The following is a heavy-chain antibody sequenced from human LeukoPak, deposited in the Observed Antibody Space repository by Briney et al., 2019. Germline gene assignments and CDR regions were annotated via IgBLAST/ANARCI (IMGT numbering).Heavy chain of an antibody. CDR3: AKAPGEHSLYYFDY. CDR2: ISGSGGST. V-gene: IGHV3-23*01. Sequence: GGSLRLSCAASGFTFSSYAMSWVRQAPGKGLEWVSAISGSGGSTYYAGSVKGRFTISRDNSRDTLYLQMNSLRAEDTAVYYCAKAPGEHSLYYFDYWGQGTLVTVSS. D-gene: IGHD1/OR15-1a*01. J-gene: IGHJ4*02. CDR1: GFTFSSYA.